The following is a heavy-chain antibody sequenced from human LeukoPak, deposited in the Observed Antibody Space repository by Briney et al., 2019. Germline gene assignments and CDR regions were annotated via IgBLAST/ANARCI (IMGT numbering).Heavy chain of an antibody. V-gene: IGHV3-23*01. CDR2: ISGPGSGT. J-gene: IGHJ4*02. CDR3: VKDFGNRVATVDC. CDR1: EFTFSSYA. Sequence: PGCSLRLSCAASEFTFSSYAMGWVRQAPGKGLEWVASISGPGSGTYYADSVKGRFTISRDNSKNEMSLQMNSLRAEDTAVYYCVKDFGNRVATVDCWGQGTLVTVSS. D-gene: IGHD5-12*01.